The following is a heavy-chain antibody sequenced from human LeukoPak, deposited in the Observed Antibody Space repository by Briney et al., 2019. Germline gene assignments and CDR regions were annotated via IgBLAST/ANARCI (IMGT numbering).Heavy chain of an antibody. CDR3: ARAYVDTAMVFDH. V-gene: IGHV4-59*01. J-gene: IGHJ4*02. CDR2: IYYSGST. D-gene: IGHD5-18*01. CDR1: GGSISSYY. Sequence: SETLSLTCTVSGGSISSYYWSWIRQPPGKGLEWIGYIYYSGSTNYNPSLKSRVTISVDTSENQFSLKLSSVTAADTAVYYCARAYVDTAMVFDHWGQGTLVTVSS.